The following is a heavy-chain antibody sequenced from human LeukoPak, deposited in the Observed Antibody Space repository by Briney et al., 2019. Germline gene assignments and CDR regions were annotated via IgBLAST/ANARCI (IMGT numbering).Heavy chain of an antibody. Sequence: GGSLRLSCIVSGFTFSTSWMSWVRQAPGKGLECVGRIKPDGSATNYVGSVEGRFSVSRDNAENSLYLQMNSLRAEDTAVYYCAKDIHDFWSGYYGYWGQGTLVTVSS. CDR3: AKDIHDFWSGYYGY. CDR2: IKPDGSAT. V-gene: IGHV3-7*03. CDR1: GFTFSTSW. J-gene: IGHJ4*02. D-gene: IGHD3-3*01.